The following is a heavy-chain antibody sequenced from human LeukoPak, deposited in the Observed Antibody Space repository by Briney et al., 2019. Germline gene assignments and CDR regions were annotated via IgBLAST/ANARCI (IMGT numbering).Heavy chain of an antibody. J-gene: IGHJ4*02. CDR3: ARGEVGATFDY. D-gene: IGHD1-26*01. V-gene: IGHV1-2*04. CDR2: INPNSGGT. CDR1: GYTFTGYY. Sequence: ASVKVSCKASGYTFTGYYMHWVRQAPGQGLEWMGWINPNSGGTNYAQEFQGWVTMTRDTSISTAYMELSRLRSDDTAVYYCARGEVGATFDYWGQGTLVTVSS.